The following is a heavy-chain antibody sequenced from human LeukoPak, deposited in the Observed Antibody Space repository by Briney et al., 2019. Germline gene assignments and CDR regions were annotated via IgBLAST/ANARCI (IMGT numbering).Heavy chain of an antibody. CDR2: IYPGDSDT. CDR3: ARGGYCSGGSCYSRWFDP. Sequence: GESLKISCKGSGYSFTSYWIGWVRQMPGKGLEWMGIIYPGDSDTRYSPSFQGQVTISADKSISTAYLQWSSLKASDTAMYYCARGGYCSGGSCYSRWFDPWGQGTLVTVSS. J-gene: IGHJ5*02. CDR1: GYSFTSYW. V-gene: IGHV5-51*01. D-gene: IGHD2-15*01.